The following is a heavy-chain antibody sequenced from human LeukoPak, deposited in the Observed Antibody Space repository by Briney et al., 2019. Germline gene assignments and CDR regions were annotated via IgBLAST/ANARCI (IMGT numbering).Heavy chain of an antibody. Sequence: RWASVKVSCKASGGTFSSYAISWVRQAPGQGLEWMGGIIPIFGTANYAQKFQGRVTITTDESTSTAYMELSSLRSEDTAVYYCARVDTYYYDSSGYSYWGQGTLVTVSS. J-gene: IGHJ4*02. CDR1: GGTFSSYA. D-gene: IGHD3-22*01. CDR3: ARVDTYYYDSSGYSY. CDR2: IIPIFGTA. V-gene: IGHV1-69*05.